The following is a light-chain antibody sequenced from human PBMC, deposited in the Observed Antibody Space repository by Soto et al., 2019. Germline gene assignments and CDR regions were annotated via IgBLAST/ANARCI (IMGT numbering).Light chain of an antibody. CDR1: QSVRNSY. CDR3: QRYGSALT. V-gene: IGKV3-20*01. Sequence: ESVLTQSPGTLSLSPGERVALSCRASQSVRNSYLAWYQQKPDQPPRLLVYGASSRATGLPDRFSGSGSATDFPLTISRLEPEDFAVYYCQRYGSALTFAGGTKVEMK. CDR2: GAS. J-gene: IGKJ4*01.